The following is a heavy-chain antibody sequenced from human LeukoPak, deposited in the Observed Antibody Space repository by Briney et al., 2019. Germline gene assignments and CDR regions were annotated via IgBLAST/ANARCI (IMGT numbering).Heavy chain of an antibody. Sequence: GASVRVSCKASGYTLTSNYIHWVRQAPGQGLEWMGIINPSGGSTTYAQKFQGRVTMTRDTSTSTVYMELTSLRSEDTAVYYCARDLGGDPFDYWGQGTLVTVSS. CDR2: INPSGGST. CDR1: GYTLTSNY. J-gene: IGHJ4*02. D-gene: IGHD2-21*02. CDR3: ARDLGGDPFDY. V-gene: IGHV1-46*01.